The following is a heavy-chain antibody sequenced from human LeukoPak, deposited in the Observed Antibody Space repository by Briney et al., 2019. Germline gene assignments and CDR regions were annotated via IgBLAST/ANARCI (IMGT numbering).Heavy chain of an antibody. CDR1: GGSINTYY. CDR2: LYNAGTT. Sequence: SETLSFTGTGSGGSINTYYWGWIRQPPGKGLEWRGCLYNAGTTNYNPSLKSRVTISADTSKNQFSLKLSYVTAADTAVYYCASTNFLLGYYYYGMDVWGPGTTVTVS. CDR3: ASTNFLLGYYYYGMDV. D-gene: IGHD2/OR15-2a*01. V-gene: IGHV4-59*08. J-gene: IGHJ6*02.